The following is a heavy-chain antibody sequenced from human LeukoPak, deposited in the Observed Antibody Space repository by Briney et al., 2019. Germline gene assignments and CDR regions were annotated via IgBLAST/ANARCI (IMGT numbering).Heavy chain of an antibody. CDR3: ARGVVGTIVDY. J-gene: IGHJ4*02. Sequence: SETLSLTCAVYGGSFSGYYWSWIRQPPGKGLDWIGCVYYTGTTHYNPSLKSRVTISVDTSKNQFSLKLSSVTAADTAVYYCARGVVGTIVDYWGQGTLVTVSS. CDR1: GGSFSGYY. V-gene: IGHV4-59*01. CDR2: VYYTGTT. D-gene: IGHD1-26*01.